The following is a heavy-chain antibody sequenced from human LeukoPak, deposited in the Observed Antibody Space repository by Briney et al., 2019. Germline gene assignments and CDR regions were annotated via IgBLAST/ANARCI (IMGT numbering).Heavy chain of an antibody. D-gene: IGHD2-21*01. CDR1: GYTFTSYY. CDR2: INPSGGST. J-gene: IGHJ3*02. Sequence: ASVKVSCKASGYTFTSYYMHWVRQAPGQGLEWMGVINPSGGSTSYAQKFQGRVTITRDTSTCTVYMELCILRSEDTAGHYCASLAYCGGDCYGEDAFDSWGQGTMVTVCS. CDR3: ASLAYCGGDCYGEDAFDS. V-gene: IGHV1-46*03.